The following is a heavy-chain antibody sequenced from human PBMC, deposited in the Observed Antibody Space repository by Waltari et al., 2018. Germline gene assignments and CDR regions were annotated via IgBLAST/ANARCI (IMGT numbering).Heavy chain of an antibody. CDR3: ARDNWDGH. J-gene: IGHJ5*02. Sequence: EVQLVESGGGLVQPGGSLRLSCAASGFTFSSSWMSWVRQAPGKGLEWVANIKQDGSEKYYVDSVKGRFTISRDNAKNSLYLQMNSLRAEDTAVYYCARDNWDGHWGQGTLVTVSS. CDR1: GFTFSSSW. CDR2: IKQDGSEK. V-gene: IGHV3-7*01.